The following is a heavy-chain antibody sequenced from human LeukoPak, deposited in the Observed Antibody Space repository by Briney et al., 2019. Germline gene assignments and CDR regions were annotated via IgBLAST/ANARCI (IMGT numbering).Heavy chain of an antibody. J-gene: IGHJ4*02. CDR1: GGSISSSNW. D-gene: IGHD3-22*01. CDR2: IYHSGST. Sequence: PSGTLSLTCAVSGGSISSSNWWSWVRQPPGKGLEWIGEIYHSGSTNYNPSLKSRVTISVDKSKNQFSLKLSSVTAADTAVYYCAGLPQPYYYDSSGYQSFDYWGQGTLVTVSS. CDR3: AGLPQPYYYDSSGYQSFDY. V-gene: IGHV4-4*02.